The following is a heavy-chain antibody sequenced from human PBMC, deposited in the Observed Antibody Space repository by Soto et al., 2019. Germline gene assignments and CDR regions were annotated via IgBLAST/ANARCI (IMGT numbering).Heavy chain of an antibody. CDR3: ARGPYGETFFDY. D-gene: IGHD4-17*01. CDR2: IWYEGSNK. Sequence: QVQLVESGGGVVQPGRSLRLSCAASGFTFSSYGMHWVRQAPGKGLEWVAVIWYEGSNKYYADSVKGGFTISSDNSKNTLYLQMNSLRAEDTAVYYCARGPYGETFFDYWGQGTLVTVSS. J-gene: IGHJ4*02. CDR1: GFTFSSYG. V-gene: IGHV3-33*01.